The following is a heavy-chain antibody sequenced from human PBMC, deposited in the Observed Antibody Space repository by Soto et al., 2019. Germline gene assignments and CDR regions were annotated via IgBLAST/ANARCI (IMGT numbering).Heavy chain of an antibody. D-gene: IGHD6-13*01. CDR1: GGSVSSNSYS. V-gene: IGHV4-39*01. J-gene: IGHJ4*02. CDR2: IYSTENT. CDR3: ARASATIAAAAIFDY. Sequence: SETLSLTCTVSGGSVSSNSYSWGWIRQSPGKGLEWIGIIYSTENTYYHPSLLSRVTISADTSMNEFSLRLSSVTAADTAVYYCARASATIAAAAIFDYWGQGTLVTV.